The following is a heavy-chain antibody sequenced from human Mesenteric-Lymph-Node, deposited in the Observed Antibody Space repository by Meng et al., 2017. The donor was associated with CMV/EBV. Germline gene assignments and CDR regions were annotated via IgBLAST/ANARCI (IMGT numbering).Heavy chain of an antibody. D-gene: IGHD1-1*01. CDR2: IYHSGST. V-gene: IGHV4-38-2*02. J-gene: IGHJ4*02. CDR3: ARDEGNWNDVYFDY. CDR1: GYSISSGYY. Sequence: SETLSLTCTVSGYSISSGYYWGWIRQPPGKGLEWIGSIYHSGSTYYNPSLKSRVTISVDTSKNQFSLKLSSVTAADTAVYYCARDEGNWNDVYFDYWGQGTLVTVSS.